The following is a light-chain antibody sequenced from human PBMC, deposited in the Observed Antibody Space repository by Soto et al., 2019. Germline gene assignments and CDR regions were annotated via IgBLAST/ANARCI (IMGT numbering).Light chain of an antibody. J-gene: IGKJ3*01. V-gene: IGKV1-39*01. CDR1: QSISNY. Sequence: DIQMTQSPSSLSVSVGDRVNITCRASQSISNYLNWYQQKPGKAPKFLISVASSLQSGVPSRFSGSGSGTDFTLTFSSLQPEDFATYSCQQSYSTPFTFGPGTKVDIK. CDR3: QQSYSTPFT. CDR2: VAS.